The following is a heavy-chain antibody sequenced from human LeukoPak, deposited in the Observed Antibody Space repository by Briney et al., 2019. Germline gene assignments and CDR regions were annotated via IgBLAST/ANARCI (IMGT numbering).Heavy chain of an antibody. V-gene: IGHV4-38-2*02. CDR2: LYHSGST. CDR3: ARVWVYCSSTSCPGIAAAREYFQH. CDR1: GYSISSGYY. Sequence: SETLSLTCTVSGYSISSGYYWGWVRQPPGKGLEWIANLYHSGSTYYNPSLKSRVTISVDTSKNQFSLKLSSVTAADTAVYYCARVWVYCSSTSCPGIAAAREYFQHWGQGTLVTVSS. J-gene: IGHJ1*01. D-gene: IGHD2-2*01.